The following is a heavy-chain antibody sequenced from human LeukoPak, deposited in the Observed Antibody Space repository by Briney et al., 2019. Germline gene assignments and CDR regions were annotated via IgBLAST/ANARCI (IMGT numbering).Heavy chain of an antibody. V-gene: IGHV4-34*01. CDR3: ARGSGWYPH. J-gene: IGHJ1*01. Sequence: SETLSLTCAVYGGSLSGYYWSWIRQPPGKGLEWIGEINHSGSTNYNPSLKSRVTISVDTSKNQLSLKLSSMTAADTAVYYCARGSGWYPHWGQGTLVTVSS. CDR2: INHSGST. D-gene: IGHD6-19*01. CDR1: GGSLSGYY.